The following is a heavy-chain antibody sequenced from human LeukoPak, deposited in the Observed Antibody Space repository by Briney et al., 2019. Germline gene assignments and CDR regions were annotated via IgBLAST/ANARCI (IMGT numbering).Heavy chain of an antibody. D-gene: IGHD2-2*01. CDR1: GGSISTSNYY. Sequence: SETLSLTCTVSGGSISTSNYYWSWIRQPPGKGLEWIGEINHSGSTNYNPSLKSRVTISVDTSKNQFSLKLSSVTAADTAVYYCAREKPPRGWAIVVVPAANGYYFDYWGQGTLVTVSS. V-gene: IGHV4-39*07. CDR2: INHSGST. CDR3: AREKPPRGWAIVVVPAANGYYFDY. J-gene: IGHJ4*02.